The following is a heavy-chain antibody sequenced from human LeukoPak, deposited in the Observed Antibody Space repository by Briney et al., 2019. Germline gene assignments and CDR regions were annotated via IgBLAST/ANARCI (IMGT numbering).Heavy chain of an antibody. J-gene: IGHJ4*02. CDR3: ARGAVSGDY. Sequence: GGSLRLSCAASEFTFSSYSMNWVRQAPGKGLEWVSYITNSGNSKSYADSVRGRFTISRDNTKNSLYLQMNGLRAEDTAVYYCARGAVSGDYWGQGTLVTVSS. D-gene: IGHD3-10*01. V-gene: IGHV3-48*01. CDR2: ITNSGNSK. CDR1: EFTFSSYS.